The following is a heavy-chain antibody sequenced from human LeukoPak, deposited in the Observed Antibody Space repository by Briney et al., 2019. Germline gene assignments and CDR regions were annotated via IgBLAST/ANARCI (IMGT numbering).Heavy chain of an antibody. V-gene: IGHV4-39*07. CDR2: LCYSGNI. J-gene: IGHJ5*02. CDR3: ARINSHSDNYYYPWFDP. CDR1: GGSFSSGYYC. Sequence: SETLSLTCSISGGSFSSGYYCWGWVRQPPGKGLEWIRTLCYSGNIYYNPSLKSPVTISIDTSKNQFFLKLTSVTAADTALYYCARINSHSDNYYYPWFDPWGQGILVTVSS. D-gene: IGHD3-22*01.